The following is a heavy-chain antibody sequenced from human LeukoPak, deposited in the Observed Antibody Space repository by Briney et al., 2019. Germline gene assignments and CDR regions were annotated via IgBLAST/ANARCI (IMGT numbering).Heavy chain of an antibody. CDR3: ARWDSSLTYYFDY. D-gene: IGHD3-22*01. CDR1: GGSISSGDYY. V-gene: IGHV4-30-4*01. Sequence: SETLSLTCTVSGGSISSGDYYWSWIRQPPGKGLEWIGYIYYSGSTYYNPSLESRVTISVGTSKNQFSLKLSSVTAADTAVYYCARWDSSLTYYFDYWGQGTLVTVSS. J-gene: IGHJ4*02. CDR2: IYYSGST.